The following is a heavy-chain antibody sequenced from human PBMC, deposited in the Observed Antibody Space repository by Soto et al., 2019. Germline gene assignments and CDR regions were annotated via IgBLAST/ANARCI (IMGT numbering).Heavy chain of an antibody. V-gene: IGHV3-33*08. CDR3: ARGFTYGMDV. J-gene: IGHJ6*02. CDR1: GFTFSSHG. CDR2: IWYDGSKK. Sequence: LRLSCAASGFTFSSHGMHWVRQAPGKGLEWVAIIWYDGSKKYYADSVQGRFTITRDNSKNTLFLQMNSLSAEDTAVYYCARGFTYGMDVWGQGTTVTVSS.